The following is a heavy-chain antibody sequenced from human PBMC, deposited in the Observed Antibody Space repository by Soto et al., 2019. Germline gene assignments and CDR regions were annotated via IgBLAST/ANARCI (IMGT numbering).Heavy chain of an antibody. Sequence: QITLKESGPTLVKPTQTLTLTCTFSGFSLSTSGVGVGWIRQPPGKALEWLALIYWDDNKRYSPSLKTRLTIAKDTSKNQMVFTMSNMDPVDTATYCCAHRIVTHNGFDPWGQGTLVTVSS. V-gene: IGHV2-5*02. CDR2: IYWDDNK. J-gene: IGHJ5*02. D-gene: IGHD3-22*01. CDR3: AHRIVTHNGFDP. CDR1: GFSLSTSGVG.